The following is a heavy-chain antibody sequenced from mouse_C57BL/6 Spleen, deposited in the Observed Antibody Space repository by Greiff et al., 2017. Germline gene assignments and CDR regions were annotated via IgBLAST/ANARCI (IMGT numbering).Heavy chain of an antibody. CDR2: IWRGGST. CDR3: AKSGWDGFAD. CDR1: GFSLTSYG. Sequence: VHLVESGPGLVQPSPSLSITCTVSGFSLTSYGVHWVRQSPGKGLEWLGVIWRGGSTDYNAAFMSRLSITNDNSESHVFFKMNSLQADDNAIYYCAKSGWDGFADWGQGTLVSVAA. V-gene: IGHV2-5*01. J-gene: IGHJ3*01. D-gene: IGHD4-1*01.